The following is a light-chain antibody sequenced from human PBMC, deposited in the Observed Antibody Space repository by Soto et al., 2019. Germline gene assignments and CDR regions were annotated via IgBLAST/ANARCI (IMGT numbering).Light chain of an antibody. CDR2: AAS. CDR3: QQYNAAPWT. J-gene: IGKJ1*01. CDR1: QDISNY. Sequence: DIRMTQAPSSLSASVGDRVTITCRASQDISNYLVWYQQRPGKVPKLLIYAASTLQSGVPSRFSGSGSGTDFTLTISSLQPEDVATYYCQQYNAAPWTFGQGTKVEIK. V-gene: IGKV1-27*01.